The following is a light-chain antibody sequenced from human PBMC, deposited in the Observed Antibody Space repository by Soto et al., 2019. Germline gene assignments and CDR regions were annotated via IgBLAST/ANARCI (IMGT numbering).Light chain of an antibody. CDR1: RSISSY. V-gene: IGKV1-39*01. J-gene: IGKJ2*01. CDR3: QQSYSTLGWT. Sequence: DIQMTQSPSSLSASVGDRVTITCRASRSISSYLNWYQQKPGKAPKLLIYAASSLQSGVPSRFSGSGSGTDFTLTISSLQPEDFATYYCQQSYSTLGWTFGQGTKLEIK. CDR2: AAS.